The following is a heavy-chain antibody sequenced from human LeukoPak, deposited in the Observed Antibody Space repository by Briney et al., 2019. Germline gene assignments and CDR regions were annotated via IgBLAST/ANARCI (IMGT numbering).Heavy chain of an antibody. D-gene: IGHD7-27*01. CDR1: GGSISSYY. CDR3: ARDNLGFDY. Sequence: SETLSLTCTVSGGSISSYYWSWIRQPPGKGLEWIGYIYYSGSTNYNPSLKSRVTISVDTSKNQFSLKLSSVTAADTAVYYCARDNLGFDYWGQGTLVTVSS. V-gene: IGHV4-59*01. J-gene: IGHJ4*02. CDR2: IYYSGST.